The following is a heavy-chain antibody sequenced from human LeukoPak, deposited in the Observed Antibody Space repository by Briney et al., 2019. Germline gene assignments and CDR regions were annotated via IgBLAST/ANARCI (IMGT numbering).Heavy chain of an antibody. Sequence: GGSLRLSCAASGFTFSIYGMHWVRQAPGKGLGWVAVIWYDGGNKYYADSAKARFTISRDNSKNTLYLQMNSLRAEDTAVYYCARDQIGYYMDVWGKGTTVTVSS. V-gene: IGHV3-33*01. CDR3: ARDQIGYYMDV. J-gene: IGHJ6*03. D-gene: IGHD3-16*01. CDR1: GFTFSIYG. CDR2: IWYDGGNK.